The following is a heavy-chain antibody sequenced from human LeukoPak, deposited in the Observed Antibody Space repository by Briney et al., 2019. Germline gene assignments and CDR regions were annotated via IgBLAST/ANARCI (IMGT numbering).Heavy chain of an antibody. CDR2: ITQSGNT. V-gene: IGHV4-34*01. D-gene: IGHD5-18*01. CDR1: GGSFSNFY. CDR3: ARQARWIQVGFDY. J-gene: IGHJ4*02. Sequence: SETLSLTCAIHGGSFSNFYWNWIRQSPGKGLEWIGEITQSGNTNYNPSLKSRVTISVDTSKNHFSLKLTSVTAADTAVYYCARQARWIQVGFDYWGQGTLVTVSS.